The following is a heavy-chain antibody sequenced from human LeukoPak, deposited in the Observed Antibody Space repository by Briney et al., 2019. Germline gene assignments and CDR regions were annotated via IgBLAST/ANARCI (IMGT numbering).Heavy chain of an antibody. CDR3: ARHEGSGSYYSY. Sequence: GESLKISCKGSGYSFTTYWIAWVRQMPGRGLEWMGIISPDDSEIRYSPSFRGQVTISADKSASTAYLQWSRLKASDTAIYYCARHEGSGSYYSYWGQGTLVTVSS. D-gene: IGHD1-26*01. J-gene: IGHJ4*02. CDR2: ISPDDSEI. V-gene: IGHV5-51*01. CDR1: GYSFTTYW.